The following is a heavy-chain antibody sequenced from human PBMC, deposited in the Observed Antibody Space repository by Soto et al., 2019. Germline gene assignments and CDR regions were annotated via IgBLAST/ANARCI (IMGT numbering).Heavy chain of an antibody. Sequence: SGPTLVNPTQTVTLTCTFSGFSLTTSGVSVGWIRQPPGRALEWLAFIYWNDDKRYTPALKSRLAITKDNSKKQVVLTMTNVDPADTVTYYCANRVGSRGSFDYWGQGTRVTVSS. CDR2: IYWNDDK. CDR1: GFSLTTSGVS. CDR3: ANRVGSRGSFDY. J-gene: IGHJ4*02. V-gene: IGHV2-5*01. D-gene: IGHD6-25*01.